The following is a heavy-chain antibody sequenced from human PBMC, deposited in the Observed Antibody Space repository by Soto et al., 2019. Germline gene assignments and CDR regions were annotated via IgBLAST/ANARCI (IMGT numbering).Heavy chain of an antibody. Sequence: QVQLVESGGGLVKPGGSLRLSCAASGFTFSDYYMSWIRQAPGKGLEWVSYISSSSSYTNYADSVKGRFTISRDNAKNSLYLQMNSLRAEDTAVYYCATPGRSGTRYYYYGMDVWGQGTTVTVSS. CDR1: GFTFSDYY. J-gene: IGHJ6*02. V-gene: IGHV3-11*06. CDR3: ATPGRSGTRYYYYGMDV. CDR2: ISSSSSYT. D-gene: IGHD3-10*01.